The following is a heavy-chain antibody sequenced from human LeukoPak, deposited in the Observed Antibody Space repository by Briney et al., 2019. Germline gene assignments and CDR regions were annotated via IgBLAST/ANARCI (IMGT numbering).Heavy chain of an antibody. Sequence: PSETLSLTCTVSGGSISPYYWSWIRQPPGKGLEWIGYIYYSGSTNYNPSLKSRVTISIDTSENQFSLKLSSVTAADTAVYYCARYVVYGSGKYYFDYWGQGTLVTVSS. V-gene: IGHV4-59*08. J-gene: IGHJ4*02. CDR1: GGSISPYY. CDR2: IYYSGST. CDR3: ARYVVYGSGKYYFDY. D-gene: IGHD3-10*01.